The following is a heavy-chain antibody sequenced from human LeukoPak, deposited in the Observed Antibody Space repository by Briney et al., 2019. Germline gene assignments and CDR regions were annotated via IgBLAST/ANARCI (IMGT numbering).Heavy chain of an antibody. V-gene: IGHV3-74*01. D-gene: IGHD6-13*01. Sequence: GGSLRLSCATSGFSFSSSWMHWVRQAPGKGLVWVSRISSDGSNTIYADSVKGRFTISRDNAKNSLYLQMNSLRAEDTAVYHCAREYSSSWYYFDYWGQGTLVTVSS. CDR1: GFSFSSSW. J-gene: IGHJ4*02. CDR2: ISSDGSNT. CDR3: AREYSSSWYYFDY.